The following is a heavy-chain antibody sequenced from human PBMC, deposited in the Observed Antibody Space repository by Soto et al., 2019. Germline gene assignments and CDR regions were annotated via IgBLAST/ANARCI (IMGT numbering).Heavy chain of an antibody. CDR2: INPNSGGT. D-gene: IGHD2-21*02. CDR3: ARDLDIGGNSGWFDP. V-gene: IGHV1-2*02. Sequence: GASVKVSCKASGYTFTGYYMHWVRQAPGQGLEWMGWINPNSGGTNYAQEFQGRVTMTRDTSISTAYMELSRLRSDDTAVYYCARDLDIGGNSGWFDPWGQGTLVTVSS. J-gene: IGHJ5*02. CDR1: GYTFTGYY.